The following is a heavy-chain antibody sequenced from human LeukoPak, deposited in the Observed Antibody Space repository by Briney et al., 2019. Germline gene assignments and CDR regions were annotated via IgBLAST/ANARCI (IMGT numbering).Heavy chain of an antibody. D-gene: IGHD4-17*01. Sequence: PGGSLRLSCAASGFTSSSYEMNWVRQAPGKGLAWVSYISSSGSTIYYADSVKGRFTISRDNAKNSLYLQMNSLRAEDTAVYYCARVDYGDYYADYWGQGTLVTVCS. CDR3: ARVDYGDYYADY. J-gene: IGHJ4*02. CDR1: GFTSSSYE. CDR2: ISSSGSTI. V-gene: IGHV3-48*03.